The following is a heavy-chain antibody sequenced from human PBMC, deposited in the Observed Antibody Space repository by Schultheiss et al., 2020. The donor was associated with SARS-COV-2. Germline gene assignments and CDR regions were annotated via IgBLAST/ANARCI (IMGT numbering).Heavy chain of an antibody. CDR2: INSNGGST. J-gene: IGHJ5*02. V-gene: IGHV3-74*01. CDR1: GFTFSNYW. Sequence: GESLKISCVASGFTFSNYWMHWARQVPGKGLVWVSRINSNGGSTSYADSVKGRFAISRDNAKNTLYLQMNSLRAEDTAVYYCARARRERGSSWPNNWFDPWGQGTLVTVSS. CDR3: ARARRERGSSWPNNWFDP. D-gene: IGHD6-13*01.